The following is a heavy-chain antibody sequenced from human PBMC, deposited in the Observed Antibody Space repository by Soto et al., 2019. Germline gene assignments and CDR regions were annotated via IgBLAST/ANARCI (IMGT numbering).Heavy chain of an antibody. V-gene: IGHV1-69*13. J-gene: IGHJ3*02. Sequence: SVKVSCKASGGTFSSYAISWVRQAPGQELEWMGGIIPIFGTANYAQKFQGRVTITADESTSTAYMELSSLRSEDTAVYYCARAEVATTPEGAFDIWGQGTMVTVSS. CDR3: ARAEVATTPEGAFDI. D-gene: IGHD5-12*01. CDR1: GGTFSSYA. CDR2: IIPIFGTA.